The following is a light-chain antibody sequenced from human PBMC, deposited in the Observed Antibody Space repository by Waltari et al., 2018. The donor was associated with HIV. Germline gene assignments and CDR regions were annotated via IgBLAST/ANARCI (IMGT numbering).Light chain of an antibody. Sequence: DIQMTQSPSTLSASVGDRVTITCRASQSINTWLAWYQQKPGKAPKILIYKASTLETGVPSRFSGSGSGTEFTLTISSLQPDDFATYYCQQYHTYRMFGQGTTLEL. CDR1: QSINTW. CDR3: QQYHTYRM. CDR2: KAS. J-gene: IGKJ1*01. V-gene: IGKV1-5*03.